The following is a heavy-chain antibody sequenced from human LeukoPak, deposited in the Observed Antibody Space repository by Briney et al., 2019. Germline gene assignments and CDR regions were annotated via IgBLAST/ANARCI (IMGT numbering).Heavy chain of an antibody. V-gene: IGHV3-53*01. Sequence: GGSLRLSCAAFGFTVSSNYMSWVRQAPGKGLEWVSVIYSGGSTYFADSVKGRFTISRDSSKNTLYLQMNSLRAEDTAVYYCARAYENPRLVFDYWGQGTLVTVSS. D-gene: IGHD6-19*01. CDR2: IYSGGST. J-gene: IGHJ4*02. CDR3: ARAYENPRLVFDY. CDR1: GFTVSSNY.